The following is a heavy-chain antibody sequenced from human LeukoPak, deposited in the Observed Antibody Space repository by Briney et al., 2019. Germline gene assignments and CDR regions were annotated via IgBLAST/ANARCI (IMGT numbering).Heavy chain of an antibody. Sequence: SETLSLTCAACGGSFSSYYWSWIRQPPGRGLEWIGYIYYSGSTNYNHSLKSRVTMSVDTSKNQFYLNLSSVTAADTAVYYCARGDSMLRGVIDEIDPWGRGTLVTVSP. D-gene: IGHD3-10*01. CDR2: IYYSGST. V-gene: IGHV4-59*01. CDR1: GGSFSSYY. J-gene: IGHJ5*01. CDR3: ARGDSMLRGVIDEIDP.